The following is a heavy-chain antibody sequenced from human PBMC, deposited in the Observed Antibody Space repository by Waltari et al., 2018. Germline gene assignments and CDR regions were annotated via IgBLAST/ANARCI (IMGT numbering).Heavy chain of an antibody. V-gene: IGHV3-21*01. J-gene: IGHJ4*02. D-gene: IGHD3-9*01. CDR3: AREWGVMVGTAGYYFDY. CDR1: GFTFSSYI. Sequence: EVQVVESGGGLVQPGGSLRLSCAASGFTFSSYIMNWVRQAPGKGLEWVSSISSGSSYIFYADSVKGRFTISRDNAKSSLYLQMNSLRVEDTAVYYCAREWGVMVGTAGYYFDYWGQGSLVTVSS. CDR2: ISSGSSYI.